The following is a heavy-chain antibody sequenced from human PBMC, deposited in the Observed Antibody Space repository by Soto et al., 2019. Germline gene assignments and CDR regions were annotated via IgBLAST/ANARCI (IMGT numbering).Heavy chain of an antibody. CDR3: AKDKGIVGATPHY. CDR1: GFTFSSYG. CDR2: ISYDGSNK. V-gene: IGHV3-30*18. J-gene: IGHJ4*02. Sequence: QVQLVESGGGVVQPGRSLRLSCAASGFTFSSYGMHWVRQAPGKGLEWVAVISYDGSNKYYADSVQGRFTISRDNSKNTLYLQMNSLRAEDTAVYYCAKDKGIVGATPHYWEQGTVVTVSS. D-gene: IGHD1-26*01.